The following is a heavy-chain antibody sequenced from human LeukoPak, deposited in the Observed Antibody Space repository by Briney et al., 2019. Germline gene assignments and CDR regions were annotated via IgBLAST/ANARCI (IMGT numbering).Heavy chain of an antibody. CDR3: ASQSVPNAFDI. D-gene: IGHD1-1*01. J-gene: IGHJ3*02. CDR1: GGSLIRSSYY. V-gene: IGHV4-39*01. Sequence: SETLSLTCTVFGGSLIRSSYYWGWICQPPGKGLEWIASIYYSGTTYYNPSLKSRVTIHVDTSKNEFSLKLNSVTAADTAVYYCASQSVPNAFDIWGQGTMVTVSS. CDR2: IYYSGTT.